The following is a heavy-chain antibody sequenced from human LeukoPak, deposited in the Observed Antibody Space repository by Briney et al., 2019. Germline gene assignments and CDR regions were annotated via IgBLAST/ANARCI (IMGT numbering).Heavy chain of an antibody. D-gene: IGHD4-23*01. CDR1: GDSISNYY. CDR2: THYSGTT. V-gene: IGHV4-59*01. J-gene: IGHJ2*01. CDR3: ARVNLGQLLYWYFDL. Sequence: SETLSLTCTVSGDSISNYYWSWIRQPPGKGLEWIGYTHYSGTTYYNPSLKSRVTMSVNTSKHQFSLEMTSVTAADTAVYYCARVNLGQLLYWYFDLWGRGTLVTVSS.